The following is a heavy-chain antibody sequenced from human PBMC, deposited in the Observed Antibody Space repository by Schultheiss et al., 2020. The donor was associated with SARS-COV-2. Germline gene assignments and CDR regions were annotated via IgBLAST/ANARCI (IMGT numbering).Heavy chain of an antibody. CDR1: GGSISSYY. CDR2: VSYSGRN. D-gene: IGHD4-17*01. J-gene: IGHJ4*02. CDR3: ARSDYGAFDH. Sequence: SETLSLTCTVSGGSISSYYWSWIRQHPGKGLECIGYVSYSGRNNYNPSLKSRVTISLDTSKNQLSLIVRSVTAADTAVYFCARSDYGAFDHWGLGTLVTVSS. V-gene: IGHV4-59*01.